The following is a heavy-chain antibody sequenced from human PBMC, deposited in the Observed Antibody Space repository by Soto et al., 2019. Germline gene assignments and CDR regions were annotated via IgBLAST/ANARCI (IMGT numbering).Heavy chain of an antibody. CDR3: ASSMGRGGNDY. J-gene: IGHJ4*02. CDR1: GFTFRDYW. V-gene: IGHV3-7*05. Sequence: EVQLVESGGGLVQPGGSLRLSCAASGFTFRDYWMTWVRQAPGKGLECVANIKTDGSEKYYVDPVKGRFTISRDNAKNSLYLQMNSPRAEDTAVYYCASSMGRGGNDYWGQGTLVTVSS. CDR2: IKTDGSEK. D-gene: IGHD3-10*01.